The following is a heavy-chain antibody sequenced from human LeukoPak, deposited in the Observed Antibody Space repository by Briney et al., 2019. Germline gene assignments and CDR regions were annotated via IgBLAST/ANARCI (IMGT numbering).Heavy chain of an antibody. CDR1: GDSIRSYY. Sequence: SETLSLTCTVSGDSIRSYYWSWIRQPPGKGLEWIGYIYYSGSTNYNPSLKSRVTISIDTSKNQFSLKLSSVTAADTAVYYCARRPFIAVAGTHYYYGMDVWGQGTTVTVSS. J-gene: IGHJ6*02. V-gene: IGHV4-59*08. D-gene: IGHD6-19*01. CDR2: IYYSGST. CDR3: ARRPFIAVAGTHYYYGMDV.